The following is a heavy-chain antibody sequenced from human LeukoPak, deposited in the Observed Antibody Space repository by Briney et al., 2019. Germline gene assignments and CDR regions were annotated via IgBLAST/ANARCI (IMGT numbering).Heavy chain of an antibody. CDR2: ISSSSSYI. CDR1: GFTFSSSS. J-gene: IGHJ4*02. D-gene: IGHD5-18*01. V-gene: IGHV3-21*01. CDR3: ARDLEYSYAPI. Sequence: GGSLRLSCAASGFTFSSSSMNWVRQAPGKGLECVSSISSSSSYIYYADSVRGRFTVSRDNAKNSLYLQMNSLRAEDMAVYDCARDLEYSYAPIWGQGTLVTVSS.